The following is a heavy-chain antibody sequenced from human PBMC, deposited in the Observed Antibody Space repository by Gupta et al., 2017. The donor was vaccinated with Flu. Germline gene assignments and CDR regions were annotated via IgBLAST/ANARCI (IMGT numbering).Heavy chain of an antibody. V-gene: IGHV3-23*01. J-gene: IGHJ4*01. CDR2: ISPGSSTE. D-gene: IGHD6-6*01. CDR3: GSHASIAAPVGD. Sequence: TFSTYAMTWVRQAPGKWLEWVSTISPGSSTEHDADAVKGRFTIYRDKSKKTLYLKMISMRAEETAVYFCGSHASIAAPVGDGGHGTLVTVCS. CDR1: TFSTYA.